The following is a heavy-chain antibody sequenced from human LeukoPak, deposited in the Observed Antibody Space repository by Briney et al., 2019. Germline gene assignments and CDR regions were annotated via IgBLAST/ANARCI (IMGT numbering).Heavy chain of an antibody. Sequence: GGTLRLSCAASGFTFSTYGMSWVRQPPGKGLEWVSAISGSGGSTYYADSVKGRFTISRDNSKNTLYLQMNSLRAEDTAVYYCAKGTRITMIVVSFDYWGQGTLVTVSS. J-gene: IGHJ4*02. CDR2: ISGSGGST. V-gene: IGHV3-23*01. CDR3: AKGTRITMIVVSFDY. D-gene: IGHD3-22*01. CDR1: GFTFSTYG.